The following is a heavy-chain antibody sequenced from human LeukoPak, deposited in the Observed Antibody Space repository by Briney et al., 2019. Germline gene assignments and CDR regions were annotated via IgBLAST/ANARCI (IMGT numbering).Heavy chain of an antibody. D-gene: IGHD1-14*01. CDR3: ATYTAPFDY. CDR1: GFNLSAYY. V-gene: IGHV3-11*04. CDR2: ISVSGGSI. Sequence: PGGSLRHSCVVSGFNLSAYYMSWMRQTPGKGLEWVSYISVSGGSIYYADSVKGRFTISRDNAKNSLYLQMNSLRAEDTAVYYCATYTAPFDYWGQGTLVTVSS. J-gene: IGHJ4*02.